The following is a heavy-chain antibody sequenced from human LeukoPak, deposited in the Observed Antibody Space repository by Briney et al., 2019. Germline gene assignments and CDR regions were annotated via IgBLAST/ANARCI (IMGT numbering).Heavy chain of an antibody. CDR1: GYTFTSYD. D-gene: IGHD3-10*01. J-gene: IGHJ4*02. Sequence: ASVKGSCKASGYTFTSYDINWVRQATGQGLEWMGWMNPNSGNTGYAQKFQGRVTMTRNTSISTAYMELSSLRSEDTAVYYCARGRAGFVYFDYWGQGTLVTVSS. V-gene: IGHV1-8*01. CDR3: ARGRAGFVYFDY. CDR2: MNPNSGNT.